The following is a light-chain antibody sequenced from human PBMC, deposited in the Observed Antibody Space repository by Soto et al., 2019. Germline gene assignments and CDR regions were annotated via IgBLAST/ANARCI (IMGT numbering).Light chain of an antibody. CDR3: QQSYSTPRT. CDR2: GAS. J-gene: IGKJ1*01. CDR1: QGISSY. Sequence: DVKMTQSPSSVSASVGDRVTITCRASQGISSYLSWYQQKPGTAPNLLIYGASTLQSGVPSRFSGSGAGTDFTLTISSLQAEDFATYYCQQSYSTPRTSGQGTKVDI. V-gene: IGKV1-39*01.